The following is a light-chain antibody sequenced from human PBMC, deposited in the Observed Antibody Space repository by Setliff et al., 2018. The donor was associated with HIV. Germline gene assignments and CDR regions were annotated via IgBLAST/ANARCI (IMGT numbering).Light chain of an antibody. CDR1: SSDIGGYNY. Sequence: QSALAQPASVSGSPGQSITISCTGTSSDIGGYNYVSWYQQHPGKAPKLMIYDVSKRPSGVSSRFSGSKSDNTASLTISGLQAEDEADYYCSSYTNSGTYVFGTGTKGTVL. CDR3: SSYTNSGTYV. V-gene: IGLV2-14*01. CDR2: DVS. J-gene: IGLJ1*01.